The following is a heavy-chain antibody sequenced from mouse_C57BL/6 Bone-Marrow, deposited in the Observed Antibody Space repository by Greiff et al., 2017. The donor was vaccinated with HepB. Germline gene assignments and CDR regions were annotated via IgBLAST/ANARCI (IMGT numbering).Heavy chain of an antibody. CDR2: INPYNGGT. CDR3: ARDPRWLRTFDY. Sequence: VQLKESGPVLVKPGASVKMSCKASGYTFTDYYMNWVKQSHGKSLEWIGVINPYNGGTSYNQKFKGKATLTVDKSSSTAYMELNSLTSEDSAVYYCARDPRWLRTFDYWGQGTTLTVSS. J-gene: IGHJ2*01. CDR1: GYTFTDYY. V-gene: IGHV1-19*01. D-gene: IGHD2-2*01.